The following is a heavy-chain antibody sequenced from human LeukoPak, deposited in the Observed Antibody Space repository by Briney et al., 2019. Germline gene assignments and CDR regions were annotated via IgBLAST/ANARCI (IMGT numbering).Heavy chain of an antibody. CDR1: GYTFTSYA. Sequence: ASVKVSCKASGYTFTSYAMHWVRQAPGQSLEWMGWISPNSGGTNYAQKFQGRVTMTRDTSISTAYMELSSLRSDDTAVYYCASGVWFGDLHNFDYWGQGTLVTVSS. CDR2: ISPNSGGT. V-gene: IGHV1-2*02. CDR3: ASGVWFGDLHNFDY. D-gene: IGHD3-10*01. J-gene: IGHJ4*02.